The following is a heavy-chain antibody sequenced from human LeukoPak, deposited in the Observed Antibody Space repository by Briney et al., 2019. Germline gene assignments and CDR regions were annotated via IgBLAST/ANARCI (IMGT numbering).Heavy chain of an antibody. Sequence: PSETLSLTCAVSGASISSSIHYWGWVRQPPGKGLEWIGSVYYSGGTYYNPSLESRLTISVDTSNNRFSLKLKSVTAADTAVFYCARVRAAAAPYYFDYWGQGTLVTVSS. V-gene: IGHV4-39*02. D-gene: IGHD6-13*01. CDR1: GASISSSIHY. CDR2: VYYSGGT. J-gene: IGHJ4*02. CDR3: ARVRAAAAPYYFDY.